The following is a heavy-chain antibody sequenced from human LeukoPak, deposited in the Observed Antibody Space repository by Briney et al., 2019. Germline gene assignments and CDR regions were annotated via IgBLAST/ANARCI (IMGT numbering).Heavy chain of an antibody. V-gene: IGHV4-39*01. J-gene: IGHJ5*02. Sequence: PSETLSLTCTVSGGSISSSSYYRGWIRQPPGKGLEWIGSIYYSGSTYYNPSLKSRVTISVDTSKNQFSLKLSSVTAADTAVYYCARHGGLIVVVPAAIWFDPWGQGTLVTVSS. CDR1: GGSISSSSYY. D-gene: IGHD2-2*01. CDR3: ARHGGLIVVVPAAIWFDP. CDR2: IYYSGST.